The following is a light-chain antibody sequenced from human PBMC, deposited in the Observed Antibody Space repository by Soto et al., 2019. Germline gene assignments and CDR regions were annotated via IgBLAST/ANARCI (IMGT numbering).Light chain of an antibody. V-gene: IGKV4-1*01. CDR2: WAS. Sequence: VLTQSPHSMPVSLGPRAPSNSKXPQRLLYSSTNMNYLAGYQQNAGQPPKLLIYWASTRESGVPDRFGGSGSGTEFTLSSSSLQAEDVAVYYCQQYYSTPWTFGQGTKVDIK. CDR1: QRLLYSSTNMNY. CDR3: QQYYSTPWT. J-gene: IGKJ1*01.